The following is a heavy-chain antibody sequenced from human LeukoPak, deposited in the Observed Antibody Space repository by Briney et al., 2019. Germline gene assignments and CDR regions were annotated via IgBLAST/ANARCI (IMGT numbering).Heavy chain of an antibody. V-gene: IGHV4-59*01. CDR3: ARMSWYYGSGGYRAYYFDY. CDR1: GRSISSYY. CDR2: IYYSGSA. D-gene: IGHD3-10*01. J-gene: IGHJ4*02. Sequence: SETLSLTCTVSGRSISSYYWSWIRQPPGKGLEWLGYIYYSGSANYNPSLKSRVTIPVDTSKNQFSLKLSSVTAADTAVYYCARMSWYYGSGGYRAYYFDYWGQGTLVTVSS.